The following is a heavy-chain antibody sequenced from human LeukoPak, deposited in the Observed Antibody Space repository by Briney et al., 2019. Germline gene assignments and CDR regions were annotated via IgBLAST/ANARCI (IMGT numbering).Heavy chain of an antibody. CDR1: GFTFSHYG. CDR2: IWHDGSSR. D-gene: IGHD4-11*01. V-gene: IGHV3-33*06. CDR3: AKDAQRGFDYSNSLEY. J-gene: IGHJ4*02. Sequence: PGGSLRLSCAASGFTFSHYGMHWVRQAPGKGLEWVAVIWHDGSSRYYADSVKGRFTISRDNSRNTVYLQMNSLRAEDTAVYYCAKDAQRGFDYSNSLEYWGQGNLVTVPS.